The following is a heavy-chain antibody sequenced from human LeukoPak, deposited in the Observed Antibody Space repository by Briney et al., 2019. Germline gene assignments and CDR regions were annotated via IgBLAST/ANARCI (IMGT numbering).Heavy chain of an antibody. CDR2: INPNSGGT. V-gene: IGHV1-2*02. D-gene: IGHD3-16*01. J-gene: IGHJ6*04. CDR3: ARVWGRPGDLLDV. Sequence: RASVKVSSKASGYTFTGYYMHWVRQAPGQGLEWMGWINPNSGGTNYAQKFQGRVTMTRDTSISTAYMELSRLRSDDTAVYYCARVWGRPGDLLDVWGKGTTVTVSS. CDR1: GYTFTGYY.